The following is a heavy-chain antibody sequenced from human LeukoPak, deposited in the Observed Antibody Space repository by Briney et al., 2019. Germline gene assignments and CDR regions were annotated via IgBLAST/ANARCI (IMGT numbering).Heavy chain of an antibody. V-gene: IGHV3-11*04. CDR1: GFTFSDYY. J-gene: IGHJ4*02. D-gene: IGHD3-10*01. CDR2: ISSSGSTI. CDR3: AREYPMVRGVYY. Sequence: KPGGSLGPSCAASGFTFSDYYMSWIRQAPGKGLEWVSYISSSGSTIYYADSVKGRFTISRDNAKNSPYLQMNSLRAEDTAVYYCAREYPMVRGVYYWGQGTLVTVSS.